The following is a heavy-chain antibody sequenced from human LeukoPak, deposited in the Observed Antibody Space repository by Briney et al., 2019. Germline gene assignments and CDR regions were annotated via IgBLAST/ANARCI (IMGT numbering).Heavy chain of an antibody. CDR1: GYTFTSYD. CDR3: ARVEGQIFGVVIGPNWFDP. V-gene: IGHV1-8*01. CDR2: MNPNSGNT. Sequence: ASVKVSCKASGYTFTSYDINWVRQATGQGLEWMGWMNPNSGNTGYAQKFQGGVTMTRNTSISTAYMELSSLRSEDTAVYYCARVEGQIFGVVIGPNWFDPWGQGTLVTVSS. D-gene: IGHD3-3*01. J-gene: IGHJ5*02.